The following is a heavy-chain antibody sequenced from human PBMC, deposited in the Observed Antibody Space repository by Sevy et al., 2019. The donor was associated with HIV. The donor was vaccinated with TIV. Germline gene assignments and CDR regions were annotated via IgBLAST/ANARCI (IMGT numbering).Heavy chain of an antibody. J-gene: IGHJ6*02. D-gene: IGHD2-2*01. Sequence: GGSLRLSCAASGFTFNYYGMYWVRQAPGKGLEWVSFIRYDGSNKDYADSVKGRFTISRDHSKNTVYLQMNSLRGEDTAVYHCAKDRVVVVPAAPGLGYYYGMDVWGQGTTVTVSS. CDR3: AKDRVVVVPAAPGLGYYYGMDV. CDR2: IRYDGSNK. CDR1: GFTFNYYG. V-gene: IGHV3-30*02.